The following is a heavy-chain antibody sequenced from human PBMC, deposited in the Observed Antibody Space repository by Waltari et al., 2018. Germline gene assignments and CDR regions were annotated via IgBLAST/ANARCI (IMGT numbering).Heavy chain of an antibody. V-gene: IGHV3-7*01. CDR3: ARGGSYDPPSY. J-gene: IGHJ4*02. CDR2: IKQDGSEK. Sequence: EVQLVESGGGLVQPGGSLRLSCAASGFTFSSYWMSWVRQAPGKGLEWVANIKQDGSEKYYVDSVKGRFTISRDNAKNSLYLQMNSLRAEDTAVYYCARGGSYDPPSYWGQGTLVTVSP. CDR1: GFTFSSYW. D-gene: IGHD3-16*01.